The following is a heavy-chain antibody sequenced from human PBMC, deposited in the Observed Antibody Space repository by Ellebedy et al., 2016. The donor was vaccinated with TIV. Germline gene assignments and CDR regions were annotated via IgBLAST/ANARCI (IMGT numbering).Heavy chain of an antibody. CDR1: GHTFTAYG. CDR3: ATREWQDPMDV. CDR2: INTGNGNT. J-gene: IGHJ6*02. D-gene: IGHD3-3*01. Sequence: ASVKVSXXASGHTFTAYGIHWVRQAPGQGLEWMGWINTGNGNTKYSQTFQGRVTITTDTSASTAYMELSSLRSEDTAVYYCATREWQDPMDVWGQGTTVIVSS. V-gene: IGHV1-3*04.